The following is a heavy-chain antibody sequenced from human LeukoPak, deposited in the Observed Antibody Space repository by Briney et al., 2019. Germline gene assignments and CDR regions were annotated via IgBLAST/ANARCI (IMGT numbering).Heavy chain of an antibody. D-gene: IGHD3-22*01. CDR3: AKGAPWYYDSSGSHDAFDI. J-gene: IGHJ3*02. CDR2: ISGSGGST. V-gene: IGHV3-23*01. CDR1: GFTFSSYA. Sequence: GGSLRLSCAASGFTFSSYAMSWVRQAPGKGLEWVSAISGSGGSTYYADSVKGRVTISRDNSKNTLYLQMNSLRAEDTAVYYCAKGAPWYYDSSGSHDAFDIWGQGTMVTVSS.